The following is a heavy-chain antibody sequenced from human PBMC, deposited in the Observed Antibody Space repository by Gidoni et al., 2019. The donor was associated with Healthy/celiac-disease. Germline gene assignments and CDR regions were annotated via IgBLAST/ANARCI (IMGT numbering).Heavy chain of an antibody. J-gene: IGHJ3*02. V-gene: IGHV3-7*03. CDR2: IKQDGSEK. D-gene: IGHD3-22*01. Sequence: EVQLVESGGGLVQPGGSLRLSCAASGFTFSSYWRSWVRQAPGKGLEWVANIKQDGSEKYYVDSVKGRFTISRDNAKNSLYLQMNSLRAEDTAVYYCASSQPNYYDSSGYGAFDIWGQGTMVTVSS. CDR1: GFTFSSYW. CDR3: ASSQPNYYDSSGYGAFDI.